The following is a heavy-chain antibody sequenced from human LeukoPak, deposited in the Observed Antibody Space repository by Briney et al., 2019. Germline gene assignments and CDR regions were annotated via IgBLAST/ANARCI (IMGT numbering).Heavy chain of an antibody. V-gene: IGHV3-66*01. CDR1: GFTVSSNY. CDR2: IYSCDNT. D-gene: IGHD6-6*01. Sequence: PGGSLRLSCAASGFTVSSNYMSWVRQAPGKGLEWVSIIYSCDNTYYADSVKGRFTISRDNSKNTLYLQMNSLRAEDTAVYYCARGKGSSSPYYFDYWGQGTLVTVSS. CDR3: ARGKGSSSPYYFDY. J-gene: IGHJ4*02.